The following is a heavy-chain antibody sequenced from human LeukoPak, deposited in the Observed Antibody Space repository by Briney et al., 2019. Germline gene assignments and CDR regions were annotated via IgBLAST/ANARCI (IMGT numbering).Heavy chain of an antibody. D-gene: IGHD3-10*01. J-gene: IGHJ6*02. CDR1: GGSISSSNW. CDR2: IYHSGST. V-gene: IGHV4-4*02. Sequence: MPSETLSLTCAVSGGSISSSNWWSWVRQPPGKGLEWIGEIYHSGSTNYNPSLKSRVTISVDKSKNQFPLKLSSVTAADTAVYYCARGMSGSGSYYPALFWGMDVWGQGTTVTVSS. CDR3: ARGMSGSGSYYPALFWGMDV.